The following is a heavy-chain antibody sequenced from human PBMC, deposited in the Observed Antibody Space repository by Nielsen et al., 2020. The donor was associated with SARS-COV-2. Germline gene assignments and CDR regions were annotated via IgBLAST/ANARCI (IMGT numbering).Heavy chain of an antibody. CDR1: GFAFDGYA. CDR2: TNWNGGTT. Sequence: GGSLRLSCVGSGFAFDGYAMHWVRQPPGKGLEWVSGTNWNGGTTGYGDSVKGRFTISRDNAKNSLYLQMNSLRAEDTAVYYCASLPAASNLYYYYGMDVWGQGTTVTVSS. V-gene: IGHV3-20*04. CDR3: ASLPAASNLYYYYGMDV. D-gene: IGHD2-2*01. J-gene: IGHJ6*02.